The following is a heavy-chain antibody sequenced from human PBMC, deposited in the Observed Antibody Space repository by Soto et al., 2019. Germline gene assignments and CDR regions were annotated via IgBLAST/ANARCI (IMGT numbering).Heavy chain of an antibody. CDR1: GFTFSSYS. J-gene: IGHJ6*02. V-gene: IGHV3-48*02. D-gene: IGHD6-13*01. CDR3: ARYPSWYSSSWYYYGMDV. CDR2: ISSSSSTI. Sequence: EVQLVESGGGLVQPGGSLRLSCAASGFTFSSYSMNWVRQAPGKGLEWVSYISSSSSTIYYADSVKGRFTISRDNAKNSLYLQMNSLRDEDTAVYYCARYPSWYSSSWYYYGMDVWGQGTTVTVSS.